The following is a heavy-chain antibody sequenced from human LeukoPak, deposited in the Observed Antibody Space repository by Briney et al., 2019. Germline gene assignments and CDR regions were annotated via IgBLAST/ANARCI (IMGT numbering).Heavy chain of an antibody. CDR3: TTASAVAY. CDR1: GFTFSHAW. J-gene: IGHJ4*02. Sequence: PGGSLRLSWAASGFTFSHAWMSWVRQAPGKGLEWVGRVKSKTDGGTTDYAAPVKGRFSISRDDAKNMLFLQMNSLRTEDTAVYYCTTASAVAYWGQGTLVTVSS. CDR2: VKSKTDGGTT. V-gene: IGHV3-15*01.